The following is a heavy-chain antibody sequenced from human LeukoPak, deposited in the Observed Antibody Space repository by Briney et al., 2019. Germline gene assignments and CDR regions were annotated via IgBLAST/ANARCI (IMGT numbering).Heavy chain of an antibody. CDR2: IYHIGST. Sequence: SETLSLTCGVSGYSISRGYYWAWIRQPPGKGLEWVGTIYHIGSTYYNPSLESRVTISVDTSKNEFSLNLNSVTAADTAVYYCARAGWIITSGIDYWGQGALVTVSS. J-gene: IGHJ4*02. CDR1: GYSISRGYY. CDR3: ARAGWIITSGIDY. V-gene: IGHV4-38-2*01. D-gene: IGHD1-20*01.